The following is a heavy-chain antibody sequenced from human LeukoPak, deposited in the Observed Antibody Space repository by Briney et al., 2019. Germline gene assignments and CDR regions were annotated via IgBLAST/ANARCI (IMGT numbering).Heavy chain of an antibody. Sequence: SETLSLTCTVSGDSISSGTFYWSWIRQPPGKGLEWVGYIHHSGSTYYNPSLKSRVTISLDRSKNQFSLNLNSVTAADTAVYFCARSESGFGYGFSSNWWDFDYWGQGTLVTVSS. J-gene: IGHJ4*02. V-gene: IGHV4-30-2*01. CDR2: IHHSGST. D-gene: IGHD6-13*01. CDR3: ARSESGFGYGFSSNWWDFDY. CDR1: GDSISSGTFY.